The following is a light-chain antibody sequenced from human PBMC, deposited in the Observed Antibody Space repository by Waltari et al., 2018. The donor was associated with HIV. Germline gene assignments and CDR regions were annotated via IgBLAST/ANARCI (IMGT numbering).Light chain of an antibody. CDR2: EVT. Sequence: QSALTQPAAVSGSPGQSITISCTGSSSDVGDYYVSWYQHHPGKAPKVIIYEVTKRPSGVSNRVSGSKSGNTASLTISGLLPEDEADYFCTSYISSSSPVFGGGTKVTVL. J-gene: IGLJ3*02. CDR3: TSYISSSSPV. CDR1: SSDVGDYY. V-gene: IGLV2-14*01.